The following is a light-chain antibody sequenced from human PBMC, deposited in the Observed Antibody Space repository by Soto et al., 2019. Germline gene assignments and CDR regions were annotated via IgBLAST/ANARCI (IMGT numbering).Light chain of an antibody. CDR2: EDN. J-gene: IGLJ1*01. CDR3: GTWDSRLNAHV. Sequence: QSVLTQPPSVSAAPGQKVIISCSGGTSNIGKNYACWYQHLPGTAPKLLMYEDNERASGIPDRFSGSRSGTSATLGITGLQTGDEADYYCGTWDSRLNAHVFGTGTKVTVL. CDR1: TSNIGKNY. V-gene: IGLV1-51*02.